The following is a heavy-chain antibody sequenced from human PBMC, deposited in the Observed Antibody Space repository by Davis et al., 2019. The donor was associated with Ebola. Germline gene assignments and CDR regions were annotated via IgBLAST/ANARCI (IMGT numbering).Heavy chain of an antibody. CDR3: ARGDLGGKQLVY. V-gene: IGHV4-34*01. CDR2: INHSGST. CDR1: GGSFSGYY. Sequence: SETLSLTCAVYGGSFSGYYWSWIRQPPGKGLEWIGEINHSGSTNYNPSLKSRVTISVDTSKNQFSLKLSSVTAADTAVYYCARGDLGGKQLVYWGQGTPVTVSS. J-gene: IGHJ4*02. D-gene: IGHD1-26*01.